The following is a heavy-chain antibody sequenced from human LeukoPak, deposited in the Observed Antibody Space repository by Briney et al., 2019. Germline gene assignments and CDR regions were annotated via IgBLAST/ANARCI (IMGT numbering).Heavy chain of an antibody. CDR3: ARDIGGYCSGGSCYSRGWFDP. V-gene: IGHV1-18*01. D-gene: IGHD2-15*01. CDR1: GYTFTSYG. Sequence: ASVKVSCKASGYTFTSYGISWVRQAPGQGLEWMGWISPNNGNTNYAQKLQGRVTMTTDTSTSTAYMELRSLRSDDTAVYYCARDIGGYCSGGSCYSRGWFDPWGQGTLVTVSS. CDR2: ISPNNGNT. J-gene: IGHJ5*02.